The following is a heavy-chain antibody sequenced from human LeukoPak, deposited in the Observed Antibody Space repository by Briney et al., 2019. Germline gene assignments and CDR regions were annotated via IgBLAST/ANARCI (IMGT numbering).Heavy chain of an antibody. CDR1: GFTFSSYG. CDR2: IRYDGSNK. V-gene: IGHV3-30*02. Sequence: GGSLRLSXAASGFTFSSYGMHWVRQAPGKGVEWVAFIRYDGSNKYYADSVKGRFTISRDNSKNTLYLQMNSLRAEDTAVYYCAKDYLNWNYVFDYWGQGTMVTVSS. CDR3: AKDYLNWNYVFDY. D-gene: IGHD1-7*01. J-gene: IGHJ4*02.